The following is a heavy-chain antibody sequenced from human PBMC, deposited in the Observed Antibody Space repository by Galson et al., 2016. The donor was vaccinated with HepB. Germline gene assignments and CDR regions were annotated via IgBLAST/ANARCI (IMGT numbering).Heavy chain of an antibody. CDR2: IGSSPGTI. V-gene: IGHV3-48*02. CDR1: GFTFTSYS. CDR3: ARDPLGYSYALVRYFDY. D-gene: IGHD5-18*01. J-gene: IGHJ4*02. Sequence: SLRLSCAASGFTFTSYSVNWVRQVPGKGLEWVSYIGSSPGTIYYADSVKGRFTISRDNAKKSLYLQMNSLRDEDTAVYYCARDPLGYSYALVRYFDYWGQGTLVTVSS.